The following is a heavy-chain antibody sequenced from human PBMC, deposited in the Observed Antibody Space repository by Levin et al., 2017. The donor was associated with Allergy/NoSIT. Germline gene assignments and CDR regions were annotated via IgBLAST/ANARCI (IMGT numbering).Heavy chain of an antibody. CDR1: GFTFSNYA. CDR2: ISYDGSNK. V-gene: IGHV3-30*04. J-gene: IGHJ4*02. CDR3: ARVPDYYSNYGFSDY. Sequence: GGSLRLSCAASGFTFSNYAIHWVRQAPGKGLEWVAVISYDGSNKYYADSVKGRFTISRDNSKNTLYLQMNSLRAEDTAVYYCARVPDYYSNYGFSDYWGQGTLVTVSS. D-gene: IGHD4-11*01.